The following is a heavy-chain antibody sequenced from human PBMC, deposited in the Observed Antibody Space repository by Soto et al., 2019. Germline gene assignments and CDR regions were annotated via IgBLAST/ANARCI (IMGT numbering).Heavy chain of an antibody. Sequence: QVQLQESGPGLVKPSGTLSLTCAVSGGSISSSNWWSWVRQPRGKGLEWIGESYHSGSTNYNPSLKSRVTISVDKSKNQFSLKLSSVTAANTAVYYCARVSGSYYYGIDVWGQGTTVTVSS. V-gene: IGHV4-4*02. J-gene: IGHJ6*02. CDR1: GGSISSSNW. CDR2: SYHSGST. D-gene: IGHD1-26*01. CDR3: ARVSGSYYYGIDV.